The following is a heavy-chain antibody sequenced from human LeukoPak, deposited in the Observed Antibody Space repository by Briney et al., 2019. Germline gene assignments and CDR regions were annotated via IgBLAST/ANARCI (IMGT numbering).Heavy chain of an antibody. CDR3: TKRVKYGGTWDHFAD. V-gene: IGHV3-30*07. D-gene: IGHD1-26*01. CDR2: ISFDGTDQ. Sequence: GGSLRLSCAASGFTFSAYAVHWVRQAPGKGLEWVAVISFDGTDQYHADSVKGRFTISRDNSKSTLILQMNSLRVEDTALYYCTKRVKYGGTWDHFADWGQGTLVTVSS. J-gene: IGHJ4*02. CDR1: GFTFSAYA.